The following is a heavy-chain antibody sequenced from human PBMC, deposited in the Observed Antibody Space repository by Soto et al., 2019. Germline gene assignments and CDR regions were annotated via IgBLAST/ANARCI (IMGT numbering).Heavy chain of an antibody. J-gene: IGHJ5*02. CDR2: IYYSGST. D-gene: IGHD6-6*01. CDR1: GGSISSGDYY. CDR3: ATSIAARPGRGPAAPGTWFDP. Sequence: QVKLQESGPGLVKPSQTLSLTCTVSGGSISSGDYYWSWIRQPPGKGLEWIGYIYYSGSTYYNPSLKSRVTISVDTSKNQFSLKLSSVTAADTALYYCATSIAARPGRGPAAPGTWFDPWGQGTLVTVSP. V-gene: IGHV4-30-4*01.